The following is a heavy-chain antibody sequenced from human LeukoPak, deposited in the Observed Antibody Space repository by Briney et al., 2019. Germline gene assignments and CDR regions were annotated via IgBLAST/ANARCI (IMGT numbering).Heavy chain of an antibody. Sequence: PSETLSLTCAVYGGSFSGYYWSWIRQPPGKGLEWIGEINHSGSTNYNPSLKSRVTISVDTSKNRFSLKLSSVTAADTAVYYCARGVSSSSQAIDWFDPWGQGTLVTVSS. CDR3: ARGVSSSSQAIDWFDP. V-gene: IGHV4-34*01. D-gene: IGHD6-6*01. CDR1: GGSFSGYY. J-gene: IGHJ5*02. CDR2: INHSGST.